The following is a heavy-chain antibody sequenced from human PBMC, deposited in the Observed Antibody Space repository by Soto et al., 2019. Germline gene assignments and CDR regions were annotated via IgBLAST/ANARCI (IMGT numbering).Heavy chain of an antibody. CDR1: GGSVNSGSHY. Sequence: SETLSLTCSVSGGSVNSGSHYWTWIRQPPGKTLEWIGHISYSGKTDFNPSLRSRVTLSRDTSKNQFSLRLTSVTAADTAVYYCARALRGKTLSFYYFDNWGQGALVTVSS. D-gene: IGHD1-26*01. CDR3: ARALRGKTLSFYYFDN. V-gene: IGHV4-61*01. CDR2: ISYSGKT. J-gene: IGHJ4*02.